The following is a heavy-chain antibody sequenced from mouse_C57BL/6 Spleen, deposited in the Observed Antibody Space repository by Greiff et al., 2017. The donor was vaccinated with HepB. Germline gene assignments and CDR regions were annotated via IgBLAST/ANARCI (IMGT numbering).Heavy chain of an antibody. CDR1: GFTFSDYY. J-gene: IGHJ4*01. V-gene: IGHV5-16*01. Sequence: EVMLVESEGGLVQPGSSMKLSCTASGFTFSDYYMAWVRQVPEKGLEWVANINYDGSSTHYLDSLKSRFIISRDNAKNILYLQMSSLKSEDTATYYCARNWDEYYAMDYWGQGTSVTVSS. CDR3: ARNWDEYYAMDY. CDR2: INYDGSST. D-gene: IGHD4-1*01.